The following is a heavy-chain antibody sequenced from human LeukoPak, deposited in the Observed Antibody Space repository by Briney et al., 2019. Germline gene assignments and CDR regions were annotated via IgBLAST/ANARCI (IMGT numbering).Heavy chain of an antibody. D-gene: IGHD2-8*01. Sequence: PSETLSLTCTVSGGSISSYYWTWVRQAPGKGLEWVSVIYSGGSTYYADSVKGRFTISRDNSKNTLYLQMSSLGAEDTAVYYCAKVAPRTNFPGHSPTYSYYYYMDVWGTGTTVTVSS. CDR2: IYSGGST. CDR1: GGSISSYY. V-gene: IGHV3-53*01. CDR3: AKVAPRTNFPGHSPTYSYYYYMDV. J-gene: IGHJ6*03.